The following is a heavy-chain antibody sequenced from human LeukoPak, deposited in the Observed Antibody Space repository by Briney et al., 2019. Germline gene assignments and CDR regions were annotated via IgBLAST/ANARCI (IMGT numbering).Heavy chain of an antibody. J-gene: IGHJ3*02. V-gene: IGHV4-59*01. D-gene: IGHD1-14*01. CDR2: IYSSDT. CDR1: GDSISSYY. Sequence: KTSETLSLTCTVSGDSISSYYWSWIWQPPGRGLEWIGYIYSSDTNYNPSLKSRVTISVDTSKNQFSLKLSSVTAADTAVYYCARYRAFDIWGQGTMVTVSS. CDR3: ARYRAFDI.